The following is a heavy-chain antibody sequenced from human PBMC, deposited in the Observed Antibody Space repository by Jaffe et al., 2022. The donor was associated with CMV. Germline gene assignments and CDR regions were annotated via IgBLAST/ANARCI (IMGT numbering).Heavy chain of an antibody. CDR2: VYWDDDK. D-gene: IGHD3-3*01. CDR1: GFSLTTAAVA. J-gene: IGHJ5*01. V-gene: IGHV2-5*02. CDR3: AHSPGWFLDDLASRAGWFDS. Sequence: QITLRESGPALVRARQTLTLTCDFSGFSLTTAAVAVAWIRQPPGKALEWLAIVYWDDDKRYNPSLSSRLTITKDISKSQVVLTMTNMDPIDTATYYCAHSPGWFLDDLASRAGWFDSWGQGALVTVSS.